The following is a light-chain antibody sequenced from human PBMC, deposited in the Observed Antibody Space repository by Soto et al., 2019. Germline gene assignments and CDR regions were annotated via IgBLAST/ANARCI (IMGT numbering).Light chain of an antibody. Sequence: DIVMTQSPASLSVPPGERATLSCRASPSVSTNFAWYQERHGQAPSLIFYGASSRATGIPDRLSGSVSGTDFTLTIRRLEPEDSVVYYCQQYGSSPTWTFGQGTKGDIK. J-gene: IGKJ1*01. CDR1: PSVSTN. V-gene: IGKV3-20*01. CDR2: GAS. CDR3: QQYGSSPTWT.